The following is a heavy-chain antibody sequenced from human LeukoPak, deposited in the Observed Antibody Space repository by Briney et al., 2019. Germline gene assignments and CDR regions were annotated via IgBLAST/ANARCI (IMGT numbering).Heavy chain of an antibody. Sequence: GESLRLSCAASGFTFSSYWMHWVCQAPWQGLVWVSRINTDGSRTEYADSVKGGFTIFRDNSKNTLYLQMNSLRAEDTAVYYCARKKYSYSNYFDYWGQGTLVTVSS. CDR3: ARKKYSYSNYFDY. D-gene: IGHD5-18*01. CDR2: INTDGSRT. CDR1: GFTFSSYW. V-gene: IGHV3-74*03. J-gene: IGHJ4*02.